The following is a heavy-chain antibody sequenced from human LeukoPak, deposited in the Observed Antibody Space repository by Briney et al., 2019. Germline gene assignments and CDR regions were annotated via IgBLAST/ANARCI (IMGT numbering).Heavy chain of an antibody. CDR3: AKDMFEYSGSYYFDY. CDR1: GFSFKDYW. Sequence: QAGGSLRLSCAASGFSFKDYWMSWVRQAPGKGLEWVADITPDGSGKTYVDSVKGRFTISRDNAKNSLYLQMNSLRAEDTALYYCAKDMFEYSGSYYFDYWGQGTLVTVSS. CDR2: ITPDGSGK. J-gene: IGHJ4*02. D-gene: IGHD1-26*01. V-gene: IGHV3-7*03.